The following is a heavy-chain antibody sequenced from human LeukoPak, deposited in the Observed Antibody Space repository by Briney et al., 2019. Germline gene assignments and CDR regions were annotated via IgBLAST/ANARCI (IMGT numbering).Heavy chain of an antibody. V-gene: IGHV3-7*01. CDR1: GFTFSHYW. Sequence: GGSLRLSCAASGFTFSHYWMTWVRQAPGKGLEWVAQVNQDGSEEYYMDSVKARFTISRDNAKNSVFLQMNSLRAEDTAVYYCVRDGGVSGYDLLDYWGQGTLVTVSS. J-gene: IGHJ4*02. CDR2: VNQDGSEE. D-gene: IGHD5-12*01. CDR3: VRDGGVSGYDLLDY.